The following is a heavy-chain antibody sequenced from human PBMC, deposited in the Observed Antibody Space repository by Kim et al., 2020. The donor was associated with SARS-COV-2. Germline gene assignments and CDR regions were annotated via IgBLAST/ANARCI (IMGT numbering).Heavy chain of an antibody. CDR2: IYYSGST. D-gene: IGHD6-6*01. Sequence: SETLSLTCTVSGGSISSSSYYWGWIRQPPGKGLEWIGSIYYSGSTYYNPSLKSRVTISVDTSKNQFSLKLSSVTAADTAVYYCARHDSSSSSSYYYYGMDVWGQGTTVTVSS. CDR3: ARHDSSSSSSYYYYGMDV. V-gene: IGHV4-39*01. J-gene: IGHJ6*02. CDR1: GGSISSSSYY.